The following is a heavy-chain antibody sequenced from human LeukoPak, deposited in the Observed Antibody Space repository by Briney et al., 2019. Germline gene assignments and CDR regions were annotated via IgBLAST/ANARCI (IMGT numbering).Heavy chain of an antibody. CDR1: GFTFSTYS. V-gene: IGHV3-21*01. J-gene: IGHJ4*02. D-gene: IGHD1-26*01. Sequence: GGSLRLSCAASGFTFSTYSVNWVRQAPGKGLEWVSSISSSSTSIYYADSVKGRFTISRDNAKNSLYLQMNSLRAEDTAVYYCARDLTVIRIVGVTTHFDYWGQGTLVTVSS. CDR2: ISSSSTSI. CDR3: ARDLTVIRIVGVTTHFDY.